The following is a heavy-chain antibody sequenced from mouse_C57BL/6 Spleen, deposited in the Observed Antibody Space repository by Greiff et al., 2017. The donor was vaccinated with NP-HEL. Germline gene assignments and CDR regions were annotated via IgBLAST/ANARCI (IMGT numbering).Heavy chain of an antibody. CDR3: ARKGDYYGSSPFDY. J-gene: IGHJ2*01. D-gene: IGHD1-1*01. CDR2: IDPSDSYT. CDR1: GYTFTSYW. Sequence: QVQLQQPGAELVKPGASVKLSCKASGYTFTSYWMQWVKQRPGQGLEWIGEIDPSDSYTNYNQKFKGKATLTVDTSSSTAYMQLSSLTSEDSAAYYCARKGDYYGSSPFDYWGQGTTLTVSS. V-gene: IGHV1-50*01.